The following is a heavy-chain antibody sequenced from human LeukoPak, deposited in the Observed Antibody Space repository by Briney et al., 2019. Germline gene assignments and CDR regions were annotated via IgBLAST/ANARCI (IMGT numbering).Heavy chain of an antibody. D-gene: IGHD6-19*01. CDR3: ATQATTGWHFS. CDR2: INPNSGGT. Sequence: ASVKVSCKASGYTFTGYYMHWIRQAPGQGLEWMGWINPNSGGTNYAQRFQDRVTMTRDTSLSTVYMEVSGLRSDDTAVYYCATQATTGWHFSWGQGTLVTVSS. V-gene: IGHV1-2*02. J-gene: IGHJ5*02. CDR1: GYTFTGYY.